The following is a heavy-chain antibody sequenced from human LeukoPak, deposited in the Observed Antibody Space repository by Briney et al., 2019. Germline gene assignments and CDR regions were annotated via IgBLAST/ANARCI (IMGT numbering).Heavy chain of an antibody. CDR3: AKARLVTTHFDY. J-gene: IGHJ4*02. Sequence: GGSLRLSCAASGFTFSSYAMHWVRQAPGKGLEWVAVISYDGSNKYYADSVKGPFTISRDNSKSTLYLQMNSLRAEDTAVYYCAKARLVTTHFDYWGQGTLVTVSS. V-gene: IGHV3-30*04. CDR1: GFTFSSYA. CDR2: ISYDGSNK. D-gene: IGHD4-17*01.